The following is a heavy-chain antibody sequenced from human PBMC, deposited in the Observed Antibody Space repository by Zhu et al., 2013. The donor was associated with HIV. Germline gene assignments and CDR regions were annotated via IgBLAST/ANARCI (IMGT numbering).Heavy chain of an antibody. D-gene: IGHD1-26*01. Sequence: QVQLQESGPGLVKPSETLSLTCTVSGGSVSSGSYYRSWIRQPPGKGLEWIGYIYYSGSTNYNPSLKSRVTISVDTSKNQFSLKLSSVTAADTAVYYCARVPRRRQLPDYWGQGTLVTVSS. CDR1: GGSVSSGSYY. CDR3: ARVPRRRQLPDY. V-gene: IGHV4-61*01. CDR2: IYYSGST. J-gene: IGHJ4*02.